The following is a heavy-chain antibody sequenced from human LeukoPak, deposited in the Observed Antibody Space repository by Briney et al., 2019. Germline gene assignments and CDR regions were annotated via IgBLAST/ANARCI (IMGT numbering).Heavy chain of an antibody. V-gene: IGHV4-39*07. J-gene: IGHJ3*02. CDR2: IYSSGNT. D-gene: IGHD3-10*01. CDR3: ARSDGYGLVGI. CDR1: GVSISSGSNY. Sequence: SETLSLTCSVSGVSISSGSNYWGWIRQPPGKTLEWIGSIYSSGNTYYNPSLKSRVIILIDTAKNHLSLNLSSVTAADTAVYYCARSDGYGLVGIWGQGTMVTVSS.